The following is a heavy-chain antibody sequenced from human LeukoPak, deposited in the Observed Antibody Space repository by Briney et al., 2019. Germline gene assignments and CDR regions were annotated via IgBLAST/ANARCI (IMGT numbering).Heavy chain of an antibody. J-gene: IGHJ4*02. CDR2: ISSTGMTT. D-gene: IGHD2-2*01. CDR3: ARDLGPRTSCYDY. CDR1: GFTLSDYY. Sequence: PGGSLRLSCATSGFTLSDYYMSWIRQAPGKGLEWVSYISSTGMTTYYSDSVKGRFTISRDNAKNSLYLKMNSLRAEDTAVSYCARDLGPRTSCYDYWGQGTLVTVSS. V-gene: IGHV3-11*04.